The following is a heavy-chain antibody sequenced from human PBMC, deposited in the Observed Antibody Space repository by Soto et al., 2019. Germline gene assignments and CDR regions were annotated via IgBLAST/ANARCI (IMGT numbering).Heavy chain of an antibody. Sequence: PSETLSLTCTVSGGSISSSSYYWGWIRQPPGKGLEWIGSIYYSGSTYYNPSLKSRVTISVDTSKNQFSLKLSSVTAADTAVYYCARLYYDFWSGPSWDVWGQGTTVNV. V-gene: IGHV4-39*01. CDR1: GGSISSSSYY. CDR3: ARLYYDFWSGPSWDV. D-gene: IGHD3-3*01. J-gene: IGHJ6*02. CDR2: IYYSGST.